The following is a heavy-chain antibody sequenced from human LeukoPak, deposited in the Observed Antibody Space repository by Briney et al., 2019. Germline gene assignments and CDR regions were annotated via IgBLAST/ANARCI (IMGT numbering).Heavy chain of an antibody. J-gene: IGHJ4*02. CDR2: IYYSGST. V-gene: IGHV4-31*03. CDR1: GRSISSGGYY. D-gene: IGHD3-10*01. CDR3: ARDSITMVRGVFATGGIGY. Sequence: PSETLSLTCTVSGRSISSGGYYWSWIRQHPGKGLEWIGYIYYSGSTYYNPSLKSRVTISVDTSKNQFSLKLSSVTAADTAAYYCARDSITMVRGVFATGGIGYWGQGTLVTVSS.